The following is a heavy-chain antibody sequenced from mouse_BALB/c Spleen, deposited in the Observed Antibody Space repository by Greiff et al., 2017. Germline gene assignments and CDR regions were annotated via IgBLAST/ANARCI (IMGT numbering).Heavy chain of an antibody. CDR1: GFTFSSYT. D-gene: IGHD2-2*01. CDR2: ISSGGSYT. J-gene: IGHJ3*01. Sequence: EVQRVESGGGLVKPGGSLKLSCAASGFTFSSYTMSWVRQTPEKRLEWVATISSGGSYTYYPDSVKGRFTISRDNAKNTLYLQMSSLKSEDTAMYYCTRGVTTWTWFAYWGQGTLVTVSA. V-gene: IGHV5-6-4*01. CDR3: TRGVTTWTWFAY.